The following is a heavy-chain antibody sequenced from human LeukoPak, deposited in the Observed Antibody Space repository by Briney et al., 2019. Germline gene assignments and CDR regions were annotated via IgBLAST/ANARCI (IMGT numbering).Heavy chain of an antibody. V-gene: IGHV1-3*04. CDR3: AGTGAYYGWFDP. D-gene: IGHD3-3*01. CDR2: ISTPSGQT. Sequence: ASVKVSCKASGHTSTTYDIHWVRQAPGQSLERMGWISTPSGQTEYSQKFQGRVTITRDTSASTAYLEVDSLRSEDTAVYYCAGTGAYYGWFDPWGQGTLVTVSS. CDR1: GHTSTTYD. J-gene: IGHJ5*02.